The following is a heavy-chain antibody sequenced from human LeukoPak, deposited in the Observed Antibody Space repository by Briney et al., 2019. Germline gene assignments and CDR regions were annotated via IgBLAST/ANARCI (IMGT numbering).Heavy chain of an antibody. CDR3: ARRYCSGGSCYYYNWFDP. Sequence: HGESLKISCKGSGYSFTSYWIGWVRQMPGKGLEWMGIIYPGDSDTRYSPSFQGQVTISADKSISTAYLQWSSLKASDTAMYYCARRYCSGGSCYYYNWFDPWGQGTLVTVSS. V-gene: IGHV5-51*01. D-gene: IGHD2-15*01. J-gene: IGHJ5*02. CDR2: IYPGDSDT. CDR1: GYSFTSYW.